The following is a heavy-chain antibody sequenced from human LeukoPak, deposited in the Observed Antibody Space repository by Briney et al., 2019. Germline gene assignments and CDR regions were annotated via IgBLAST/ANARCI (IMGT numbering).Heavy chain of an antibody. D-gene: IGHD6-19*01. Sequence: ASVKVSCRASGGTFSSYAISWVRQAPGQGLVWMGRIIPILGIANYAQKFQGRVTITVDKSTSTAYMELSSLRSEDTAVYYCASFSYSSGWAYFDYWGQGTLVTVSS. CDR1: GGTFSSYA. V-gene: IGHV1-69*04. CDR3: ASFSYSSGWAYFDY. J-gene: IGHJ4*02. CDR2: IIPILGIA.